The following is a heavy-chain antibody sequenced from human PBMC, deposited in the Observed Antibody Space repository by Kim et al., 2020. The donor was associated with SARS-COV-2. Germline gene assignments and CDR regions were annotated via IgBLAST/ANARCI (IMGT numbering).Heavy chain of an antibody. CDR3: ARGGTSGWSNYLDP. V-gene: IGHV3-30-3*01. CDR2: ISYDGSNT. J-gene: IGHJ5*02. CDR1: GFTFSSYA. Sequence: GGSLRLSCAASGFTFSSYAIHWVRQPPGKGLEWVTLISYDGSNTFYADSVKGRFTVSRDNSKNTLYLQINSLRAEDTAVYHCARGGTSGWSNYLDPWGQGTLVTVSS. D-gene: IGHD6-19*01.